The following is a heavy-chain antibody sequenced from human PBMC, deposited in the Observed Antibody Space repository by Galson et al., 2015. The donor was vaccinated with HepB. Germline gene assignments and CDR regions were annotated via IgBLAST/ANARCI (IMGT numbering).Heavy chain of an antibody. D-gene: IGHD2-2*01. CDR3: VRVPGTIYYYGMDV. V-gene: IGHV6-1*01. CDR1: GDSVSNNNAA. CDR2: TYYRARWYS. Sequence: CAISGDSVSNNNAAWYWIRQSPSRGLEWLGRTYYRARWYSAYTASLRSRISINADTSKNQISLQLNSVTPEDTAVYYCVRVPGTIYYYGMDVWGQGTTVTVSS. J-gene: IGHJ6*02.